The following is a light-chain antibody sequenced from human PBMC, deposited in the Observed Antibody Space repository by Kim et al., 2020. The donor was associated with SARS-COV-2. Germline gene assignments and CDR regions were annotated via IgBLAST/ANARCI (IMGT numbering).Light chain of an antibody. Sequence: PPGETATRSCRASQSVSSSYLAWYQQKPGQAPRLLIYGASSRATGIPDRFSGSGSGTDFTLTISRLEPEDFAVYYCQQYGSSPLTFGGGTKVDIK. CDR1: QSVSSSY. V-gene: IGKV3-20*01. J-gene: IGKJ4*01. CDR3: QQYGSSPLT. CDR2: GAS.